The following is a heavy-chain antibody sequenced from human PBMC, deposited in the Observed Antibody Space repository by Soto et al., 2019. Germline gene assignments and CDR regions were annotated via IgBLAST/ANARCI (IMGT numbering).Heavy chain of an antibody. D-gene: IGHD6-13*01. J-gene: IGHJ5*02. CDR2: IGTAGDT. CDR1: GFTFSSYD. V-gene: IGHV3-13*01. Sequence: EVQLVESGGGLVQPGGSLRLSCAASGFTFSSYDMHWVRQATGKGLEWVSAIGTAGDTYYPGSVKGRFTISRENAKNSLYLQMNSLRAEDTAVYYCARGKTGIAAQSKRSGFDPWGQGTLVTVS. CDR3: ARGKTGIAAQSKRSGFDP.